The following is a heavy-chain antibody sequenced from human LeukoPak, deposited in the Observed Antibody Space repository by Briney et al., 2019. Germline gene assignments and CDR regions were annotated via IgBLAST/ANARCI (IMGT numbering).Heavy chain of an antibody. CDR2: IYPSDSDT. V-gene: IGHV5-51*01. CDR3: ARIRYDSSGYYTFDH. D-gene: IGHD3-22*01. CDR1: GYSFTNYW. J-gene: IGHJ4*02. Sequence: GESLKISCKGSGYSFTNYWIGWVRQMPGKGLAWMGIIYPSDSDTRYSPSFQGQVTISVDKSISTAYLQWSSLKASDTAMYYCARIRYDSSGYYTFDHWGQGTLVTVSS.